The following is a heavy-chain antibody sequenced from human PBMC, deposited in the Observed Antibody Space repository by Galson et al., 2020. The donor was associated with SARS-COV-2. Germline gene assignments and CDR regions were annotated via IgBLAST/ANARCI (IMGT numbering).Heavy chain of an antibody. Sequence: QLGESLKIPCVASGFTFSSYPMHWVRQAPGKGLEWVAVLSYDGSNKYFADSVKGRFTIPSDNSKNTLYLQMNSLTTEDTAVYYCARDRGKNWEQRGYFDDRGQGNLVTVSS. CDR3: ARDRGKNWEQRGYFDD. D-gene: IGHD6-25*01. CDR1: GFTFSSYP. J-gene: IGHJ4*02. V-gene: IGHV3-30*04. CDR2: LSYDGSNK.